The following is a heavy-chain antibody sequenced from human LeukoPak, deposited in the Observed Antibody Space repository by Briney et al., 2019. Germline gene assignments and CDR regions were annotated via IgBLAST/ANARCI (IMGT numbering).Heavy chain of an antibody. CDR3: ARDLMVRGVIYYYYYGMDV. V-gene: IGHV1-2*06. J-gene: IGHJ6*02. D-gene: IGHD3-10*01. Sequence: ASVKVSYKASGYTFTGYYMHWVRQAPGQGLEWMGRINPNSGGTNYAQKFQGRVTMTRDTSISTAYMELSRLRSDDTAVYYCARDLMVRGVIYYYYYGMDVWGQGTTVTVSS. CDR1: GYTFTGYY. CDR2: INPNSGGT.